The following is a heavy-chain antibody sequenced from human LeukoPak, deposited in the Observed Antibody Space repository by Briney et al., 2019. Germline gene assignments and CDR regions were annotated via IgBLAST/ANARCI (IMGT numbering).Heavy chain of an antibody. CDR3: ASTRRAAVAGRFDS. V-gene: IGHV4-59*08. J-gene: IGHJ4*02. D-gene: IGHD6-19*01. Sequence: SHTLSLTFTVSGASMSSNYWSSIRQPPGKRLESVGYIYHSGATNYSPSLESGVTMSVDESKTQFSLRVHFVSAAHTAVYYCASTRRAAVAGRFDSWGQGTLVTVSS. CDR2: IYHSGAT. CDR1: GASMSSNY.